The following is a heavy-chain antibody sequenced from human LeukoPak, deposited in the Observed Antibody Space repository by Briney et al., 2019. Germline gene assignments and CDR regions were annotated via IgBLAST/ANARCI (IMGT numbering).Heavy chain of an antibody. J-gene: IGHJ6*03. CDR1: GFTFSSYW. Sequence: PVGSLRLSCAASGFTFSSYWMHWVRQAPGKGLVWVSRINSGGSSTSYADSVKGRFTISRDNAKNTLYLQMNSLRAEDTAVYYCARGVFSDYYGSGSYGIYYYYYMDVWGKGTTVTVSS. CDR2: INSGGSST. CDR3: ARGVFSDYYGSGSYGIYYYYYMDV. V-gene: IGHV3-74*01. D-gene: IGHD3-10*01.